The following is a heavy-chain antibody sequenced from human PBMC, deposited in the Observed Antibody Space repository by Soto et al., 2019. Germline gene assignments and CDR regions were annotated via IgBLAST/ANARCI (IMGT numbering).Heavy chain of an antibody. D-gene: IGHD3-22*01. CDR3: ARDRGYYDSSGYLKAFDI. CDR2: IYYSGST. J-gene: IGHJ3*02. CDR1: GGSVSSGSYY. Sequence: SETLSLTCTVSGGSVSSGSYYWSWIRQPPGTGLEWIGYIYYSGSTNYNSSLKSRVTISVDTSKNQFSLKLTSVTAADTAVYYCARDRGYYDSSGYLKAFDIWGQGTMVTVSS. V-gene: IGHV4-61*01.